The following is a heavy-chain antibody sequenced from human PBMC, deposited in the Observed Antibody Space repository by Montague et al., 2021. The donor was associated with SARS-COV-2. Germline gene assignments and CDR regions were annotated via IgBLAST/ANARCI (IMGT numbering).Heavy chain of an antibody. J-gene: IGHJ4*02. Sequence: SETLSLTCSVSGEPISGFFWTWIRQPPGKGLEWIGRIYPSGGTDYNPSLESRVTMSVDTSTNQISLKVTSVTAADTAMYYCARGVVAALPVVDYWGRGTLVTVSS. D-gene: IGHD2-15*01. CDR2: IYPSGGT. V-gene: IGHV4-4*07. CDR1: GEPISGFF. CDR3: ARGVVAALPVVDY.